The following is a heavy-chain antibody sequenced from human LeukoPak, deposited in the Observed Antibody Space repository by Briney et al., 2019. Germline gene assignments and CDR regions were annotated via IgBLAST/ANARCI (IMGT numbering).Heavy chain of an antibody. CDR2: ISYDGSNK. V-gene: IGHV3-30*04. D-gene: IGHD3-10*01. Sequence: PGGSLRLSCAASGFTFSSYAMHWVRQAPGKGLEWVAVISYDGSNKYYADSVKGRFTISRDNSKNTLYLQMNSLRAEDTAVYYCARGHGSGSYYPTPFDPWGQGTLVTVSS. CDR1: GFTFSSYA. J-gene: IGHJ5*02. CDR3: ARGHGSGSYYPTPFDP.